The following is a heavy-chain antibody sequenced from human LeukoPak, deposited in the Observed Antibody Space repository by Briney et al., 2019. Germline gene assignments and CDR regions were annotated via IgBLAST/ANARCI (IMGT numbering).Heavy chain of an antibody. J-gene: IGHJ3*02. CDR2: VYYNGRT. D-gene: IGHD3-10*01. Sequence: SETLSLTCTVTGGSLSGYFWSWIRQPPGKGLEWLGHVYYNGRTNYHPSLNSRVTISVDTSKNQFSLKLSSVTAADTAVYYCARDRMVRGVMGAFDIWGQGTMVTVSS. CDR1: GGSLSGYF. V-gene: IGHV4-59*12. CDR3: ARDRMVRGVMGAFDI.